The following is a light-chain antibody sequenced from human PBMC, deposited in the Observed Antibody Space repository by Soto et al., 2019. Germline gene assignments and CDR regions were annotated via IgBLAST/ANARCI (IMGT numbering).Light chain of an antibody. CDR3: GTWDGSLSAGI. CDR1: TSNVGKNY. Sequence: QSVLTQPPSVSAAPVQKVTISCTGNTSNVGKNYVSWYQHLPGTAPKLLIYDNTKRHSGIPDRFSGSKSGTSATLGITGLRTGDEADYYCGTWDGSLSAGIFGTGTKVTVL. J-gene: IGLJ1*01. CDR2: DNT. V-gene: IGLV1-51*01.